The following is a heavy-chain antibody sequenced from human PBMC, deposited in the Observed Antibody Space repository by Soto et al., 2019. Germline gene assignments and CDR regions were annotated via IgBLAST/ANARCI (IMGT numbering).Heavy chain of an antibody. Sequence: XGSLILSCAAAGFTFGSYALSWVRQAPGKGLEWVSAISGSGGSTYYADSVKGRFTISRDNSKNTLYLQMNSLRAEDTAVYYCAKFSGWFDYWGQGPLVTVSS. CDR3: AKFSGWFDY. D-gene: IGHD6-19*01. CDR2: ISGSGGST. V-gene: IGHV3-23*01. CDR1: GFTFGSYA. J-gene: IGHJ4*02.